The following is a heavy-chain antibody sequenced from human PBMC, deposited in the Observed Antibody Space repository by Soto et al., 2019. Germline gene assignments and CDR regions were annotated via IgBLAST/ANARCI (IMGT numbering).Heavy chain of an antibody. CDR1: GGSFSGYY. CDR2: INHSGST. Sequence: QVQLQQWGAGLLKPSETLSLTCAVYGGSFSGYYWSWIRQPPGKGLEWMGEINHSGSTNYNPSLKSRVTISVDTSKNQFSLKLSSVTAADTAVYYCARGCYYYGSGIVHSSGDYWGQGTLVTVSS. D-gene: IGHD3-10*01. V-gene: IGHV4-34*01. J-gene: IGHJ4*02. CDR3: ARGCYYYGSGIVHSSGDY.